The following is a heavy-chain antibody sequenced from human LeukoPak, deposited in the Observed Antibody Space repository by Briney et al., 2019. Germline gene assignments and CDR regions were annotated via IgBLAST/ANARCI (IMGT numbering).Heavy chain of an antibody. V-gene: IGHV1-8*01. CDR1: GYTFTSYD. CDR2: MNPNSGNT. CDR3: ARGTSMVRGVIIRYYYYYMEV. Sequence: ASVKVSCKASGYTFTSYDINWVRQATGQGLEWMGWMNPNSGNTGYAQKFQGRVTMTRNTSISTAYMELSSLRSEDTAVYYCARGTSMVRGVIIRYYYYYMEVWGKGTTVTISS. J-gene: IGHJ6*03. D-gene: IGHD3-10*01.